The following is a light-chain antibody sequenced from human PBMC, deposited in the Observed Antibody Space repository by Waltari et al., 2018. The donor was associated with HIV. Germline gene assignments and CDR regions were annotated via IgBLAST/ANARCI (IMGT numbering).Light chain of an antibody. Sequence: QSALAQPASVSGSPGQSITISCTATNSYVGGYNYVSWFQRHPGKAPKLIIYDVTKRPSGVSSRFSGSKFGNTASLTISDLRTEDEADYFCSSYASRTAPYVFGTGTQVTVL. CDR1: NSYVGGYNY. CDR2: DVT. CDR3: SSYASRTAPYV. V-gene: IGLV2-14*03. J-gene: IGLJ1*01.